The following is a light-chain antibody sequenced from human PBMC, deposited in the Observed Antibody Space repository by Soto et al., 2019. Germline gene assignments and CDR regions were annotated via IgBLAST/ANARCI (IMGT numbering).Light chain of an antibody. CDR3: QQYDSSPLT. J-gene: IGKJ4*01. CDR1: QSVSSSY. Sequence: EIVLTESPGTLSLSPWERATLSCRASQSVSSSYLAWYQQKPGQAPRLLIYGASSRATGIPDRFSGRGSGTDFTLTISRLEPEDFAVDFCQQYDSSPLTFGGATKVDIK. CDR2: GAS. V-gene: IGKV3-20*01.